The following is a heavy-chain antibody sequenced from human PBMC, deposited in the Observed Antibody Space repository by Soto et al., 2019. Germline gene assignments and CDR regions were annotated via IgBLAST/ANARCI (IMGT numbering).Heavy chain of an antibody. J-gene: IGHJ5*02. D-gene: IGHD3-3*02. CDR3: ARHSLALRKNNWFDP. Sequence: SETLSLTCTVSGDSITSSDFYWGWFRQPPGKGLEWIGSIFYLGSSYYNPSLKSRVTMSVDTSKNQFSLRLRSVTAADTALYFCARHSLALRKNNWFDPWGQGIMVTVSS. CDR1: GDSITSSDFY. CDR2: IFYLGSS. V-gene: IGHV4-39*01.